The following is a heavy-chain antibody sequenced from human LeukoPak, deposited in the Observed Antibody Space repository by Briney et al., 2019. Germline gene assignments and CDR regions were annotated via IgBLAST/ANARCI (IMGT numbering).Heavy chain of an antibody. V-gene: IGHV4-59*01. CDR1: GGSISSYY. CDR3: ARDHWWQWLQQAEYFQH. CDR2: IYYSGST. D-gene: IGHD6-19*01. J-gene: IGHJ1*01. Sequence: PSETLSLTCTVSGGSISSYYWSWIRQPPGKGLEWIGYIYYSGSTNYNPSLKSRVTISVDTSKNQFSLKLSSVTAADTAVYYCARDHWWQWLQQAEYFQHWGQGTLVTVSS.